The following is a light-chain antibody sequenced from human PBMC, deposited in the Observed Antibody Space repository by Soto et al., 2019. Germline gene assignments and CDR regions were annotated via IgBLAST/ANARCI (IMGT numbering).Light chain of an antibody. CDR1: RSNIGAGYD. CDR3: QSYDISLHNYV. J-gene: IGLJ1*01. Sequence: QSVLTQPPSVSGAPGQRVTISCTGSRSNIGAGYDVHWYQHLPGTAPKLLIFVNSNRPSGVPDRFSGSQSGTSASLAITGLQAEDEADYYCQSYDISLHNYVFGTGTKLTVL. CDR2: VNS. V-gene: IGLV1-40*01.